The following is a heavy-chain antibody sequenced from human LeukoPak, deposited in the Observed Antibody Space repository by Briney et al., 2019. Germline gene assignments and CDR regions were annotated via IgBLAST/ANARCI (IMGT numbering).Heavy chain of an antibody. J-gene: IGHJ4*02. CDR2: ISGYNGNT. V-gene: IGHV1-18*01. Sequence: ASVKVSCKASGYTFTSYGFSWVRQAPGQGLECMGWISGYNGNTDYAQKFQGRVTMTTDKSSSTAYMELRSLRPDDTAVYYCAREVYCSSTSCAYYFDYWGQGTLFTVSS. CDR3: AREVYCSSTSCAYYFDY. CDR1: GYTFTSYG. D-gene: IGHD2-2*01.